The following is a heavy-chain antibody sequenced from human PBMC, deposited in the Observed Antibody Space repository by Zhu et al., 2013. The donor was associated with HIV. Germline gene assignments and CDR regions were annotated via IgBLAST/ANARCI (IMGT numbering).Heavy chain of an antibody. CDR2: IDYSGNT. V-gene: IGHV4-39*07. CDR1: GGSVGSPSYY. J-gene: IGHJ4*02. Sequence: QVQLQESGPGLVKSSETLSLTCTVSGGSVGSPSYYWGWIRQTPGKGLEWMGSIDYSGNTYYNPALKSRVTISIDTSRNQFSLKMNSVTAADTVRFLCVRDPGGTGNYPTYWGQGTLVTVSS. CDR3: VRDPGGTGNYPTY. D-gene: IGHD3-10*01.